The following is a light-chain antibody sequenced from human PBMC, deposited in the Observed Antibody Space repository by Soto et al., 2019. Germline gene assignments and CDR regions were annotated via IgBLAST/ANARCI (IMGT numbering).Light chain of an antibody. CDR3: QVWDSSSDHPV. CDR2: YDS. CDR1: NIGSKS. V-gene: IGLV3-21*04. J-gene: IGLJ3*02. Sequence: SYALTQPPSVSVAPGKTARITCGGNNIGSKSVHWYQQKPGQAPVLVIYYDSDRPSGIPERFSGSNSANTATLTISRVEAGDEADYYCQVWDSSSDHPVFGGGTKLTVL.